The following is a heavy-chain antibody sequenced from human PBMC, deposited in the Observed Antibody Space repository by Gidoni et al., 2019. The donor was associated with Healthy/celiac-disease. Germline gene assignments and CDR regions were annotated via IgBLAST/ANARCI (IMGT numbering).Heavy chain of an antibody. CDR1: GGSISSSSHY. D-gene: IGHD2-21*01. J-gene: IGHJ3*02. CDR2: IYYSGST. V-gene: IGHV4-39*02. Sequence: QLQLQESGPGLVKPSETLYLTCTVSGGSISSSSHYWGWIRQPPGKGLEWIGTIYYSGSTYYNPSLKSRCTISIDTSKSHFSLKLSSVTAADTAVYYCARRDCWGCAFDIWGRGTMVAVSS. CDR3: ARRDCWGCAFDI.